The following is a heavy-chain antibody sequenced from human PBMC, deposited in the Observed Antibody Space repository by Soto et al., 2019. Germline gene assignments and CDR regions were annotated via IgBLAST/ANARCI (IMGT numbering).Heavy chain of an antibody. CDR3: AKALSFTSSALDS. CDR2: VSYDATNK. Sequence: QVQLVESGGGVVRPGTSLTLACAASGFTFSGIAMHWVRQAPGKGLEWVAVVSYDATNKFYGESVKGRFTVSRDNSKHTLYLHMTSLRPEDTATYYCAKALSFTSSALDSWGQGSLVIVSS. D-gene: IGHD2-2*01. CDR1: GFTFSGIA. J-gene: IGHJ5*02. V-gene: IGHV3-30*18.